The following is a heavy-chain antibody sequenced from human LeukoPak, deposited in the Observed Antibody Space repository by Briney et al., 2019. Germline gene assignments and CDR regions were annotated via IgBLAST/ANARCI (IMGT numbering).Heavy chain of an antibody. J-gene: IGHJ4*02. CDR1: GFSFSGHW. CDR3: ARGPNSNWSGLDF. D-gene: IGHD6-6*01. Sequence: LGGSLRLSCTASGFSFSGHWMHWARQLPGKGLVWVSRISPTGSTTSYADSVKGRFTVSGDNAKNTLYLQVNNLRAEDTAVYYCARGPNSNWSGLDFWGQGTLLTVSS. V-gene: IGHV3-74*01. CDR2: ISPTGSTT.